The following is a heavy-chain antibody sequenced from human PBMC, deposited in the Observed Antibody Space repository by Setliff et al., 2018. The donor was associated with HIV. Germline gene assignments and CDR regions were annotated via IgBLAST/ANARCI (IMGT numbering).Heavy chain of an antibody. D-gene: IGHD3-3*01. J-gene: IGHJ4*02. CDR1: GFTFNSYG. CDR2: IWYDASKR. CDR3: VKDVVKFWSGSGALDF. Sequence: GGSLRLSCAASGFTFNSYGMHWVRQAPGKGLEWVALIWYDASKREYAESVKGRFNILRDDSKKTVDLQMNSLRADDTAVYYCVKDVVKFWSGSGALDFWGPGTLVTVSS. V-gene: IGHV3-33*06.